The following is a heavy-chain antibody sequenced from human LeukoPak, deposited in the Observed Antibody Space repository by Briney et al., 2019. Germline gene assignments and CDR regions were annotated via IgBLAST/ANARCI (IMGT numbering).Heavy chain of an antibody. J-gene: IGHJ4*02. CDR3: ARDYQWSFDY. D-gene: IGHD3-3*01. V-gene: IGHV3-48*02. CDR2: ISGTGSII. Sequence: GGSLRLSCAASGFTFSSYSMSWVRQAPRKGLEWISYISGTGSIIYYADSVKGRFTISRDNAKNSLYLLMDSLRDEDTSVYYCARDYQWSFDYWGQGTLVTVSS. CDR1: GFTFSSYS.